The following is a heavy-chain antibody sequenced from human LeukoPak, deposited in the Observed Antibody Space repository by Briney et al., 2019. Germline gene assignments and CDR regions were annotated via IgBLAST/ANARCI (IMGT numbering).Heavy chain of an antibody. J-gene: IGHJ4*02. CDR2: IWYDGSNK. CDR1: GFTFSSCG. V-gene: IGHV3-33*06. D-gene: IGHD3-16*01. Sequence: GRSLRLSCAASGFTFSSCGTHWVRQAPGKGLEWVAVIWYDGSNKYYGDSLKGRFTISRDNSKNTLYLQMNSLRAEDTAVYYCAKGSDGLGDWGQGTLVTVSS. CDR3: AKGSDGLGD.